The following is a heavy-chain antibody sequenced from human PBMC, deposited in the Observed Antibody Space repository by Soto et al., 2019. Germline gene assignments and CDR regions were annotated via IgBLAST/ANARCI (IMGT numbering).Heavy chain of an antibody. V-gene: IGHV1-69*01. CDR3: ARDGRDIVVVPAANWFDP. J-gene: IGHJ5*02. CDR2: IIPIFGTA. Sequence: QVQLVQSGAEVKKPGSSVMVSCKASGGTFSSYAISWVRQAPGQGLEWMGGIIPIFGTANYAQKFQGRVTITADESTSTAYMELSSLRSEDTAVYYCARDGRDIVVVPAANWFDPWGQGTLVTVSS. D-gene: IGHD2-2*01. CDR1: GGTFSSYA.